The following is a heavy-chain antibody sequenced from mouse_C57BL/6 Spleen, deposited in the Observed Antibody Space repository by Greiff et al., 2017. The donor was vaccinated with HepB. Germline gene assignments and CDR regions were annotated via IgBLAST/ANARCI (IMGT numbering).Heavy chain of an antibody. Sequence: EVQVVESGPELVKPGASVKISCKASGYSFTGYYMNWVKQSPEKSLEWIGEINPSTGGTTYNQKFKAKATLTVDKSSSTAYMQLKSLTSEYSAVYYCARGDYHWYFDVWGTGTTVTVSS. CDR3: ARGDYHWYFDV. D-gene: IGHD2-4*01. CDR2: INPSTGGT. V-gene: IGHV1-42*01. CDR1: GYSFTGYY. J-gene: IGHJ1*03.